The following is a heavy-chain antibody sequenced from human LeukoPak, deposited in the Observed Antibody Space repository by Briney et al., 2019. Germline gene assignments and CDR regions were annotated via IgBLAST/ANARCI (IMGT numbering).Heavy chain of an antibody. CDR1: GGSISSSSYY. CDR3: ARDREDPEEISSYMDV. J-gene: IGHJ6*03. Sequence: SETLSLTCTVSGGSISSSSYYWGWIRQPPGKGLEWIGSIYYSGSTYYNPSLKSRVTISVDTSKNQLSLKLSSVTAADTAVYYCARDREDPEEISSYMDVWGKGTTVTVSS. D-gene: IGHD1-26*01. CDR2: IYYSGST. V-gene: IGHV4-39*02.